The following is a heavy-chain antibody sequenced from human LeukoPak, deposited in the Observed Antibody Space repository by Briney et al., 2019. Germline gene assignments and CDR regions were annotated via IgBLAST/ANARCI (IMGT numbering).Heavy chain of an antibody. CDR1: GFTFSTYW. D-gene: IGHD1-14*01. CDR2: IRNDGTTT. J-gene: IGHJ2*01. CDR3: VRLYKIEGADP. V-gene: IGHV3-74*01. Sequence: PGGSLRLSCAASGFTFSTYWMHWVRQTPGKGLVWVSSIRNDGTTTNYADSVKGRFTISRDNAKNTLYLQMNSLRAEDTAVYYCVRLYKIEGADPWGRGTLVTVSS.